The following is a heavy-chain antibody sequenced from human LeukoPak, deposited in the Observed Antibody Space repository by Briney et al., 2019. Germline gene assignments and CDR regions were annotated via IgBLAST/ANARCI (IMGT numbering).Heavy chain of an antibody. Sequence: GGSLRLSCAASGFTFSSYGMHWVRQAPGKGLEWVAFIRHDGSNKYYADSVKGRFTISRDNSKNTLYLQMNSLRAEDTAVYYCAKDSLTYSSSPNWFDPWGQGTLVTVSS. CDR3: AKDSLTYSSSPNWFDP. CDR1: GFTFSSYG. D-gene: IGHD6-13*01. J-gene: IGHJ5*02. CDR2: IRHDGSNK. V-gene: IGHV3-30*02.